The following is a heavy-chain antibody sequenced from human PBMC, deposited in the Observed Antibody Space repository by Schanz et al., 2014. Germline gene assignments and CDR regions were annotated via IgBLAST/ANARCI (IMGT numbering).Heavy chain of an antibody. J-gene: IGHJ4*02. CDR2: IYINSGST. CDR3: AKELRPGTERPRGNFDY. CDR1: GFSVSTNY. D-gene: IGHD1-7*01. V-gene: IGHV3-53*01. Sequence: EVQLVESGGGLLQPGGSLRLSCAVSGFSVSTNYMSWVRQAPGKGLEWVSSIYINSGSTNYADSVKGRFIISRDSSKNTLFLQMNSLRAEDTAVYFCAKELRPGTERPRGNFDYWGQGTLVTVSS.